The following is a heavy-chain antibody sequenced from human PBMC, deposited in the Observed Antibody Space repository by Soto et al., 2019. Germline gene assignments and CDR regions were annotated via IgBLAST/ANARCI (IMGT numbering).Heavy chain of an antibody. D-gene: IGHD4-17*01. CDR1: GYAFGGYA. CDR2: VSAYSGHT. V-gene: IGHV1-18*04. J-gene: IGHJ1*01. Sequence: QVQLVQSGAEVKKPGASVKVSCKASGYAFGGYAISWVRQAPGQGLEWMGWVSAYSGHTDYAQNLQGRVSMTTETSTSTAYMELGSLTSDDTAVYYCARPSGSYGDYAWSLAHWGQGTLVTVSS. CDR3: ARPSGSYGDYAWSLAH.